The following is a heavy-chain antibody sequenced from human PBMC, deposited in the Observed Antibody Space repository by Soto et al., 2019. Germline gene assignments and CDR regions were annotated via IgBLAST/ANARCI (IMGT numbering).Heavy chain of an antibody. Sequence: QVQLVQSGAEVKKPGCSVKVSCKASGGTFSSYTISWVRQAPGQGLEWKGRIIPILGIANYAQKLQGRVTTTADKSTSTAYMELSSLRAEDTAVYYCAREIIVVVPAPSHWFDPWGQGTLVTVSS. D-gene: IGHD2-2*01. CDR1: GGTFSSYT. CDR2: IIPILGIA. V-gene: IGHV1-69*08. CDR3: AREIIVVVPAPSHWFDP. J-gene: IGHJ5*02.